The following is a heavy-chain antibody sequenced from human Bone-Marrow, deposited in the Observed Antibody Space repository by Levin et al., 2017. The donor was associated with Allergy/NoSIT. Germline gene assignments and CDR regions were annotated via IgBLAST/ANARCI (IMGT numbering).Heavy chain of an antibody. CDR1: GGSISSYY. J-gene: IGHJ4*02. V-gene: IGHV4-59*01. D-gene: IGHD6-19*01. CDR3: ARGGSGWGFSFDY. CDR2: IYYSGST. Sequence: SQTLSLTCTVSGGSISSYYWSWIRQPPGKGLEWIGYIYYSGSTNYNPSLKSRVTISVDTSKNQFSLKLSSVTAADTAVYYCARGGSGWGFSFDYWGQGTLVTVSS.